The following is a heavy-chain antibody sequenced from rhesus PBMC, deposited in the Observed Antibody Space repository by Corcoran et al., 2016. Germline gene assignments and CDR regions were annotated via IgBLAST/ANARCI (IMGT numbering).Heavy chain of an antibody. J-gene: IGHJ4*01. D-gene: IGHD4-29*01. CDR2: YIPLVGIT. V-gene: IGHV1-151*01. CDR1: GNPFIIYA. CDR3: ARGRDGSSWAGDY. Sequence: QAQLVQSGTEVKKPGASVKPSCKASGNPFIIYAISLVRQALGQGLEGMGGYIPLVGITNYAQKFQGRVTITADTSTSTAYMELSSLRSEDTAVYYCARGRDGSSWAGDYWGQGVLVTVSS.